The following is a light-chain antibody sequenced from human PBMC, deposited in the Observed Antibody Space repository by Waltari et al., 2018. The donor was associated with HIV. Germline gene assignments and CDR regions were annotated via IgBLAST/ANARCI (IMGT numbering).Light chain of an antibody. Sequence: PGERVTLSCRASQSVNDDLAWYQQKPGQAPSLLIYDASTRATGVPARFSGSGSGTEFTLTISSLQSEDFAVYYCQQYNNWPPLTFGGGTRVEIK. CDR3: QQYNNWPPLT. V-gene: IGKV3-15*01. J-gene: IGKJ4*01. CDR2: DAS. CDR1: QSVNDD.